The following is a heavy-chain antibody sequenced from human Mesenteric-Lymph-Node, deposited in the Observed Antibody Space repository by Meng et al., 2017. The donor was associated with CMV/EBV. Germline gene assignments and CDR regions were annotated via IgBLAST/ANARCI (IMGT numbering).Heavy chain of an antibody. CDR2: INHSGST. J-gene: IGHJ4*02. CDR1: GGSFSGYY. Sequence: QVQLQQWGAGLLKPSETLPLTCAVYGGSFSGYYWSWIRQPPGKGLEWIGEINHSGSTNYNPSLKSRVTISVDTSKNQFSLKLSSVTAADTAVYYCARHQRWLKSEGGFNYWGQGTLVTVSS. V-gene: IGHV4-34*01. CDR3: ARHQRWLKSEGGFNY. D-gene: IGHD4-23*01.